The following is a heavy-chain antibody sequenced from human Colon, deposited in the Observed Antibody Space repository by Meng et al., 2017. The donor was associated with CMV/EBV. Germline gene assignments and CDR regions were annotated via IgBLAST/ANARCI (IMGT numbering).Heavy chain of an antibody. V-gene: IGHV4-39*07. CDR3: ARDAGVRGWFDP. J-gene: IGHJ5*02. D-gene: IGHD3-3*01. Sequence: SETLSLTCSVSGGSISSSSYYWGWIRQPPGKGLEWIGSIFYSGSTFYSPSLKSRVTISVDTSKNQFSLKLNSVTAADRAVYYCARDAGVRGWFDPWGQGTLVTVSS. CDR2: IFYSGST. CDR1: GGSISSSSYY.